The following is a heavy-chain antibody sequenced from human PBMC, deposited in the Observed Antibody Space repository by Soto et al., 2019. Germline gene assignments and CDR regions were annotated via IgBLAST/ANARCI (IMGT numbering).Heavy chain of an antibody. J-gene: IGHJ4*02. CDR3: ARDHGLGRLDD. V-gene: IGHV3-33*01. CDR2: IWFAGSKE. CDR1: GFIFSDYG. D-gene: IGHD1-26*01. Sequence: GGSLRLSCATSGFIFSDYGFHWVRQAPGKGLEWVTVIWFAGSKEYYADSVKGRFTISRDDSKNTHYLQMNSLRVEDTAVYYCARDHGLGRLDDWGQGTLVTVSS.